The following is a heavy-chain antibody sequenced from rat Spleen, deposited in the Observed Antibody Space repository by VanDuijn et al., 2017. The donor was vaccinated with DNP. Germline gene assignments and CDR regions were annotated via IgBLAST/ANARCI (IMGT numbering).Heavy chain of an antibody. CDR1: GFAFNNYW. Sequence: EVQLVESGGDLVQPGRSLKLSCVASGFAFNNYWMTWIRQVPGKGLEWVASITSSGGSTYYPDSVKGRFTISRDNAKNTLYLQINSLRSEDTATYYCTRGGTYYFDYWGQGVMVTVSS. J-gene: IGHJ2*01. CDR2: ITSSGGST. CDR3: TRGGTYYFDY. V-gene: IGHV5-31*01.